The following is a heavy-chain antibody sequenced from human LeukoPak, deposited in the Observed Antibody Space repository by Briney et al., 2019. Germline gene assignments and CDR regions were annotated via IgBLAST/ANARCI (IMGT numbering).Heavy chain of an antibody. CDR3: ARKQWFGELFGFDY. CDR2: ISGSGGST. CDR1: GFTFSSYA. V-gene: IGHV3-23*01. Sequence: GGSLRLSCAASGFTFSSYAMSWVRQAPGKGPEWVSAISGSGGSTYYADSVKGRFTISRDNSKNTLYLQMNSLRAEDTAVYYCARKQWFGELFGFDYWGQGTLVTVSS. D-gene: IGHD3-10*01. J-gene: IGHJ4*02.